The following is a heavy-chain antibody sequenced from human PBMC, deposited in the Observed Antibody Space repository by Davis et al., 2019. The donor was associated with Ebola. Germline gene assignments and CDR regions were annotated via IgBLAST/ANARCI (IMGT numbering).Heavy chain of an antibody. CDR1: GFTFSDYY. Sequence: GESLKISCAASGFTFSDYYMSWIRQAPGKGLEWVSYISSSSSYTNYADSVKGRFTISRDNAKNSLYLQMNSLRDEDTAVYYCARDPPNSDYWGQGTLVTVSS. CDR3: ARDPPNSDY. J-gene: IGHJ4*02. V-gene: IGHV3-11*06. CDR2: ISSSSSYT.